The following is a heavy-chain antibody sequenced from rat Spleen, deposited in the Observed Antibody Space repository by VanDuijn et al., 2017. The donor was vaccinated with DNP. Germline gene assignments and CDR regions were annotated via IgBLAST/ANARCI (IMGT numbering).Heavy chain of an antibody. CDR1: GITFSDHN. CDR3: TRHRTIMPYYYAMDA. V-gene: IGHV5-7*01. J-gene: IGHJ4*01. CDR2: ISYNGGTP. D-gene: IGHD1-12*01. Sequence: EVQLVESGGGLVQPGRSLKFSCAVSGITFSDHNMAWVRQAPKKGLEWVATISYNGGTPYYRDSVKGRFTISRDNAQSTLYLQMDSLRSEDTATYYCTRHRTIMPYYYAMDAWGQGASVTVSS.